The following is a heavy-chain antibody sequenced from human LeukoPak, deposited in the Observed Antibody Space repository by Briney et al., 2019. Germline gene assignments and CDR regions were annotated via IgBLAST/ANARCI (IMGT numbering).Heavy chain of an antibody. V-gene: IGHV1-69*13. CDR2: IIPIFGTA. J-gene: IGHJ4*02. D-gene: IGHD3-22*01. Sequence: ASVKVSCKASGGTFSSYAISWVRQAPGQGLEWMGGIIPIFGTANYAQKFQGRVTITADESMSTAYMELSSLRSEDTAVYYCARGAFDSSGTFDYWGQGTLVTVSS. CDR3: ARGAFDSSGTFDY. CDR1: GGTFSSYA.